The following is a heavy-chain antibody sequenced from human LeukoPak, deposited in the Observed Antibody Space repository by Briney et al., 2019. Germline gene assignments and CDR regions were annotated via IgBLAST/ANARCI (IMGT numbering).Heavy chain of an antibody. V-gene: IGHV3-73*01. Sequence: PGGSLRLSCAASGFTFSGSAMHWVRQASGKGLEWVGRIRSKANSYATAYAASVKGRFTISRDDSKNTAYLQMNSLKTEDTAVYYCTRQGVAAAGASPVDYWGQGTLVTVSS. CDR3: TRQGVAAAGASPVDY. CDR1: GFTFSGSA. CDR2: IRSKANSYAT. J-gene: IGHJ4*02. D-gene: IGHD6-13*01.